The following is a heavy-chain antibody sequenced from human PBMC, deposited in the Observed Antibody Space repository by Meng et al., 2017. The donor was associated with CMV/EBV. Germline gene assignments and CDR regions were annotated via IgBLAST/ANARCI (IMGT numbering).Heavy chain of an antibody. CDR2: ISSSSTTI. D-gene: IGHD2-2*01. V-gene: IGHV3-48*01. J-gene: IGHJ6*02. CDR1: GFTFSTYS. Sequence: GGSLRLSCAASGFTFSTYSMHWVRQAPGKGLEWVSYISSSSTTIYYADSVKGRFTISRDNSKNTLYLQMNSLRAEDTAVYYCARWCSSTSCYYYYGMDVWGQGTTVTVSS. CDR3: ARWCSSTSCYYYYGMDV.